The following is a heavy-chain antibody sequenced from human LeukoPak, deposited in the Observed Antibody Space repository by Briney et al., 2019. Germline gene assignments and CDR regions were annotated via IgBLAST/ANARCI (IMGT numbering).Heavy chain of an antibody. V-gene: IGHV4-59*01. D-gene: IGHD6-19*01. J-gene: IGHJ6*02. CDR1: GGSISSYY. CDR3: ARAPYSSGSFYYGMDV. CDR2: IYYSGST. Sequence: SETLSLTCTVSGGSISSYYWSWIRQPPGKGLEWIGYIYYSGSTNYNPSLKSRVTISVDTSKNQFSLKLSSVTAADTAVYYCARAPYSSGSFYYGMDVWGQGTTVTVSS.